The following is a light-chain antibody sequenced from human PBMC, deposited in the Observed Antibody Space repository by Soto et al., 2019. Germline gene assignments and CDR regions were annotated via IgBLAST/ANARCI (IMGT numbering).Light chain of an antibody. CDR2: DNN. J-gene: IGLJ2*01. V-gene: IGLV1-51*01. CDR1: RSNLGNNY. CDR3: GTWDRSLSDVV. Sequence: QSVLTQPPSVSAAKGQKVTISCSGSRSNLGNNYVSWYQQFPGTAPKLLIYDNNKRPSGIPDRFSGSKSGTSATLGITGLQTGDEADYYRGTWDRSLSDVVFGGGTKVTVL.